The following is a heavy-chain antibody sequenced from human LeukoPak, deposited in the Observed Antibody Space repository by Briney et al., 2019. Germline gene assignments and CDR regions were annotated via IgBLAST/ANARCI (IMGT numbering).Heavy chain of an antibody. J-gene: IGHJ3*01. V-gene: IGHV4-59*13. CDR2: VFYSGNT. CDR3: ARGLPGRDAFDV. CDR1: GGSISSFY. Sequence: SETLSLTCGVSGGSISSFYWNWIRQPPGKGLEWVGYVFYSGNTNYNPSLGSRVTISEDTSKNQFSLNLNSLTAADTAVYYCARGLPGRDAFDVWGQGTVVTVSS. D-gene: IGHD3-16*01.